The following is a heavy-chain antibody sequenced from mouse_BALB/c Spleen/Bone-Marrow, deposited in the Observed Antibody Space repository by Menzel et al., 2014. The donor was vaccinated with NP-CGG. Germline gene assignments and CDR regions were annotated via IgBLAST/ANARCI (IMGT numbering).Heavy chain of an antibody. J-gene: IGHJ4*01. CDR2: ISSGGSYT. D-gene: IGHD1-1*01. CDR1: GFTFSSYG. Sequence: EVQRVESGGDLVKPGGSLKLSCAASGFTFSSYGMSWVRPTPDKRLEWVATISSGGSYTYYPDSVKGRFTISRDNARNTLYLQMSSLKSEDTAMYYCASGNYYAMDYWGQGTSVTVSS. V-gene: IGHV5-6*01. CDR3: ASGNYYAMDY.